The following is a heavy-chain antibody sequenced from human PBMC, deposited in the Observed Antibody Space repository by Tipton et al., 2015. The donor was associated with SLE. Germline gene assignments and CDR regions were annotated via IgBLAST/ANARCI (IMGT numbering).Heavy chain of an antibody. CDR3: ARRDRGSYGGFDY. CDR1: GFTFSSYA. J-gene: IGHJ4*02. Sequence: SLRLSCSASGFTFSSYAMHWVRQAPGKGLEYVSAISSNGGSTYYADSVKGRFTISRDNSKNTLYLQMSSLRAEDTAVYYCARRDRGSYGGFDYWGQGSLVTVSS. CDR2: ISSNGGST. D-gene: IGHD1-26*01. V-gene: IGHV3-64D*09.